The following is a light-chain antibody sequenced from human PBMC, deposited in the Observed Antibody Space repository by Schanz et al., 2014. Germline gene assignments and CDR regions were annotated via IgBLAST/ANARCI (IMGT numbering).Light chain of an antibody. Sequence: QSALTQPPSASGSPGQSVTISCTGTSSEVGGYDYVSWYQQHPGKAPKLMIYEVSKRPSGVPDRFSGSKSGNTASLTISGLQAEDEADYYCSSYTSSRTVVFGGGTKLTVL. V-gene: IGLV2-8*01. CDR1: SSEVGGYDY. CDR3: SSYTSSRTVV. CDR2: EVS. J-gene: IGLJ2*01.